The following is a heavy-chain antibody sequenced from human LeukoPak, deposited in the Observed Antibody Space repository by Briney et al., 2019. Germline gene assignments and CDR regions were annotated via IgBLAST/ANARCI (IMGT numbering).Heavy chain of an antibody. CDR1: GFTFSSYA. V-gene: IGHV3-30-3*01. J-gene: IGHJ6*02. Sequence: GGSLRLSCAASGFTFSSYAMHWVRQAPGQGLEWVAVISYDGSNTYYADSVKGRFTISRDTSRNTLYLQMNSLRAEDTAVYYCARDRNGYDILTGYSNYYYGMDVWGQGPTVTVSS. CDR2: ISYDGSNT. D-gene: IGHD3-9*01. CDR3: ARDRNGYDILTGYSNYYYGMDV.